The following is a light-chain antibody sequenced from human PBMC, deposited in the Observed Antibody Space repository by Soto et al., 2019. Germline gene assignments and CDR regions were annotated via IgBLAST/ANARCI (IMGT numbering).Light chain of an antibody. CDR3: QHYQSYLWT. CDR2: KAS. Sequence: DIQMTQSPFTLSASVGDRVTIACRASQSVSSWLAWFQQKPGKAPKVLIYKASTLESGVPSRFSGSGSGTEFTLTINGLQPDDFATYYCQHYQSYLWTFGQGTKVDIK. V-gene: IGKV1-5*03. CDR1: QSVSSW. J-gene: IGKJ1*01.